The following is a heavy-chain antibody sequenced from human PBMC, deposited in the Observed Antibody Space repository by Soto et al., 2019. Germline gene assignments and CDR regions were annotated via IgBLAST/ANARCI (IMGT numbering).Heavy chain of an antibody. CDR1: EYTFTSYT. CDR3: ARELQGLYYFDY. CDR2: INGGNGNT. Sequence: GASVKVSCKASEYTFTSYTMHWVHQAPGQRLEWMGWINGGNGNTKYSQKFQGRVTITRDTSASTAYMELGSLRSDDTAVYYCARELQGLYYFDYWGQGTLVTVSS. D-gene: IGHD4-4*01. J-gene: IGHJ4*02. V-gene: IGHV1-3*01.